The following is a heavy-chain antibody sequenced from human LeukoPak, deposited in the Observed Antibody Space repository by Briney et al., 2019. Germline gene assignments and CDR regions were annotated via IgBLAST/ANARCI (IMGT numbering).Heavy chain of an antibody. CDR1: GYTLTSYA. Sequence: ASVKVSCKASGYTLTSYAMHWVRQAPGQRLEWMGWINAGNGNTKYSQEFQGRVTITRDTSASTAYMELSSLRSEDMAVYYCARGGPYYDILTGFNWFDPWGQGTLVTVSS. CDR3: ARGGPYYDILTGFNWFDP. CDR2: INAGNGNT. D-gene: IGHD3-9*01. J-gene: IGHJ5*02. V-gene: IGHV1-3*03.